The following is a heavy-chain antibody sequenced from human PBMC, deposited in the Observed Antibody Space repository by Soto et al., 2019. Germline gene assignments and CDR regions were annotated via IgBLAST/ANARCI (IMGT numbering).Heavy chain of an antibody. CDR3: ARNKIPHLHY. Sequence: GGSLRLSCAASGFTFSSYAMSWVRQAPGKGLEWVSAISSSGDSPYYADSVKGRFTVSRDNSKNTPYLQMNSLRVEDTAIYYSARNKIPHLHYWGQGTLVTVSS. CDR2: ISSSGDSP. J-gene: IGHJ4*02. D-gene: IGHD2-21*01. CDR1: GFTFSSYA. V-gene: IGHV3-23*01.